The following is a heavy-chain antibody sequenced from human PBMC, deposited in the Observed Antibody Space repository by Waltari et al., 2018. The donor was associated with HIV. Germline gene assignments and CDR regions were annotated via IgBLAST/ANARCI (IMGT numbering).Heavy chain of an antibody. CDR2: IYYSGST. CDR3: ARDHYYDFWSGYLRPYNWFDP. CDR1: GGSISSSSYY. D-gene: IGHD3-3*01. V-gene: IGHV4-39*07. Sequence: QLQLQESGPGLVKPSETLSLTCTVSGGSISSSSYYWGWIRQPPGKGLEWIGSIYYSGSTYYNPSLKSRVTISVDTSKNQFSLKLSSVTAADTAVYYCARDHYYDFWSGYLRPYNWFDPWGQGTLVTVSS. J-gene: IGHJ5*02.